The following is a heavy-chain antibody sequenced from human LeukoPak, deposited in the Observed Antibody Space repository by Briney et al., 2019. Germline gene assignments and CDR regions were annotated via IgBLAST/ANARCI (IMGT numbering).Heavy chain of an antibody. CDR2: IKQDGSEK. V-gene: IGHV3-7*01. CDR3: ARDLQVYNWNYYFDY. Sequence: GGSLRLSCAASGFTFSSYWMSWVRQAPGKGLEWVANIKQDGSEKYYVDSVKGRFTISRDNAKNSLYLQMNSLRAEDTAVYYCARDLQVYNWNYYFDYWGQGTLVTVSS. J-gene: IGHJ4*02. CDR1: GFTFSSYW. D-gene: IGHD1-7*01.